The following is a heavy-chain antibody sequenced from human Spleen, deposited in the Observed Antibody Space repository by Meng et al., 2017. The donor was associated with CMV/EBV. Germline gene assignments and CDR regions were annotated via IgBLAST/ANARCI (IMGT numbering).Heavy chain of an antibody. CDR3: ATKRRY. J-gene: IGHJ4*02. Sequence: GSLRLSCAASGFIFSNYSMSWVRQAPGKGLEWLSYISPYSSTIYYADSVRGRFTISRDNAKNSLYLQMSSLRVEDTAVYYCATKRRYWGQGTLVTVSS. V-gene: IGHV3-48*04. CDR1: GFIFSNYS. CDR2: ISPYSSTI.